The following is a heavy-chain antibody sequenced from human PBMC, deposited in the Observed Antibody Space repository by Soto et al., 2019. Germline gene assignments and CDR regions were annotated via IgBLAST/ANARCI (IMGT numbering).Heavy chain of an antibody. CDR3: AKTGSSSGVNWFDP. CDR1: GFTFSNYA. CDR2: ISNSGGNT. V-gene: IGHV3-23*01. D-gene: IGHD6-6*01. J-gene: IGHJ5*01. Sequence: PGGSLRLSCAASGFTFSNYAMSWVRPAPGKGLEWVSAISNSGGNTYFADSVKGRFTISRDNSKNTLYLQMNSLRADDTAVYYCAKTGSSSGVNWFDPWGQGTLVTVSS.